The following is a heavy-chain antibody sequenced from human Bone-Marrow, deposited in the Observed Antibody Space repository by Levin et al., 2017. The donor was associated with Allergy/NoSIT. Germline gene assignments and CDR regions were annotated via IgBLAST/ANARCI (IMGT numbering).Heavy chain of an antibody. V-gene: IGHV1-69*10. J-gene: IGHJ6*03. D-gene: IGHD1-26*01. Sequence: ASVKVSCKASGTTFSSHSVAWVRRAPGQGLEWVGDIIPILGTANYAQRFQGRVTITADRSTNTAYMELSSLRSEDTAVYYCARGELEYEQHYYYYMAVWGKGTTVTVSS. CDR2: IIPILGTA. CDR1: GTTFSSHS. CDR3: ARGELEYEQHYYYYMAV.